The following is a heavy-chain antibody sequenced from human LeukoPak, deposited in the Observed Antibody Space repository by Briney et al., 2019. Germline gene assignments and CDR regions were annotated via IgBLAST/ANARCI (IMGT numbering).Heavy chain of an antibody. CDR3: AKACYDSGNYGYFDY. CDR2: ISASGGST. J-gene: IGHJ4*02. Sequence: PGGSLRLSCAASGFTFSSYAMSWVRQAPGKGLEWVSAISASGGSTYYADSVKGRFTISRDKSKSTLFLQMNSLRAEDTAVYYCAKACYDSGNYGYFDYWGQGTLVTVSS. D-gene: IGHD3-10*01. V-gene: IGHV3-23*01. CDR1: GFTFSSYA.